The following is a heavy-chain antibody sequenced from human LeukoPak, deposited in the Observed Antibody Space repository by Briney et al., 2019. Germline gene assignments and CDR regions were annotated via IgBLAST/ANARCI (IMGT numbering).Heavy chain of an antibody. CDR3: ARDHEQQLVPTYFDY. V-gene: IGHV3-33*01. CDR2: IWYDGSNK. CDR1: GFTSSSYG. J-gene: IGHJ4*02. Sequence: GGSLRLSCAASGFTSSSYGMHWVRQAPGKGLEWVAVIWYDGSNKYYADSVKGRFTISRDNSKNTLYLQMNSLRAEDTAVYYCARDHEQQLVPTYFDYWGQGTLVTVSS. D-gene: IGHD6-13*01.